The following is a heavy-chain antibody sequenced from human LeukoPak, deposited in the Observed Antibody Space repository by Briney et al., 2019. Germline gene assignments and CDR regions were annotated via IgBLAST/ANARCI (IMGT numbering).Heavy chain of an antibody. CDR2: IYHSGST. CDR3: ARDTDYVGAFDI. V-gene: IGHV4-59*01. D-gene: IGHD4-17*01. CDR1: GGSISSYY. J-gene: IGHJ3*02. Sequence: KPSETLSLTCTVSGGSISSYYWSWIRQPPGKGLEWIGYIYHSGSTYYNPSLKSRVTISVDTSKNQFSLKLSSVAAADTAVYYCARDTDYVGAFDIWGQGTMVTVSS.